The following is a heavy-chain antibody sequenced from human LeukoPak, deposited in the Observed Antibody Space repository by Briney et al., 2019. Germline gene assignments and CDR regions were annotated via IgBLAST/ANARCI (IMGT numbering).Heavy chain of an antibody. CDR3: ARSYYYDNSGYFPTDY. CDR2: ITPSSGGT. CDR1: GYTLTDYY. J-gene: IGHJ4*02. D-gene: IGHD3-22*01. V-gene: IGHV1-2*02. Sequence: ASVKVSCKASGYTLTDYYIHWVRQAPGQGLEWMGWITPSSGGTIYAQKFQGRVTMTRDMSISTAYMELSRLRSDDTAVYYCARSYYYDNSGYFPTDYWGQGTLVTVSS.